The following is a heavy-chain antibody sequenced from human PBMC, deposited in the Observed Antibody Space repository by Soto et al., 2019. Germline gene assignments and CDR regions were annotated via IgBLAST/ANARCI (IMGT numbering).Heavy chain of an antibody. CDR1: GASISSYY. CDR3: SYGDSPGPIDH. J-gene: IGHJ4*02. Sequence: XATLSLNFSVSGASISSYYWSGFRQAPGKGLEYIGYIHNGERTNYNPSLESRVTISADTSKNQFSLRLSSVTAADTAMYYCSYGDSPGPIDHWGQGTLVTVSS. D-gene: IGHD4-17*01. V-gene: IGHV4-59*01. CDR2: IHNGERT.